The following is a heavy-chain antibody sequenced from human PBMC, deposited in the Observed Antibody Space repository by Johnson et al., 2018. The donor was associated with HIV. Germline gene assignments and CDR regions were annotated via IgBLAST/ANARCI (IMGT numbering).Heavy chain of an antibody. V-gene: IGHV3-9*01. Sequence: VQLVESGGGLVQPGRSLRLSCAASGFTFDDYAMHWVRQAPGKGLEWVSGISWNSGSIGYADSVKGRFTISRDNAKNSLYLQMNSLRAEDKALYYCAKGTEGAGGTGDALDSGGQGTMVTVSS. CDR2: ISWNSGSI. CDR1: GFTFDDYA. CDR3: AKGTEGAGGTGDALDS. D-gene: IGHD6-13*01. J-gene: IGHJ3*02.